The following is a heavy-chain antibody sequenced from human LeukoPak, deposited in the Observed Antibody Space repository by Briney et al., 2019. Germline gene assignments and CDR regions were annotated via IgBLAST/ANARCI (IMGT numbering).Heavy chain of an antibody. CDR2: IYYIGST. CDR3: ARVVGATGSSDY. Sequence: SETLSLTCTASGGSISSDYWSWIRQPPGKGLEWIGYIYYIGSTNYNPSLKSRITISVDTSKSHFSLQLSSVTAADTAVYYCARVVGATGSSDYWGQGTLVTVSS. D-gene: IGHD1-26*01. V-gene: IGHV4-59*01. J-gene: IGHJ4*02. CDR1: GGSISSDY.